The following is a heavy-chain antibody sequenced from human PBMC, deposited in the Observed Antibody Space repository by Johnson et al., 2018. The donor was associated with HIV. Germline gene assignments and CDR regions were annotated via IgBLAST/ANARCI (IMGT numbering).Heavy chain of an antibody. D-gene: IGHD5-18*01. J-gene: IGHJ3*02. CDR2: IGTAGDT. CDR1: GFTFSSYD. Sequence: VQLVESGGGSVQPGGSLRLSCAASGFTFSSYDMHWVRQATGKGLEWVSAIGTAGDTYYPGSVKGRFTISRENAKNSLYLQMNSLRAGDTAVYYCVRERQSGTMQLWLRVNDAFDIWGQGTMVTVSS. CDR3: VRERQSGTMQLWLRVNDAFDI. V-gene: IGHV3-13*01.